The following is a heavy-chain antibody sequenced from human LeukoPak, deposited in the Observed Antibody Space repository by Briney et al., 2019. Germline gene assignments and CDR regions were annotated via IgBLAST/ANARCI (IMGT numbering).Heavy chain of an antibody. V-gene: IGHV1-69*02. CDR1: GCTFSSYT. Sequence: SVKVSCKASGCTFSSYTISWVRQAPGQGLEWMGRIIPILGIANYAQKFQGRVTITADKSTRTAYMELSSLRSEDAAVYYCARSNSGFGVLDGAFDIWGQGTMVTVSS. CDR2: IIPILGIA. CDR3: ARSNSGFGVLDGAFDI. J-gene: IGHJ3*02. D-gene: IGHD4-23*01.